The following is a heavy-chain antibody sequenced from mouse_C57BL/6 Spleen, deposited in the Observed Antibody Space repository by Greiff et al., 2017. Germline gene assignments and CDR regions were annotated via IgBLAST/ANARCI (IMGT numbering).Heavy chain of an antibody. D-gene: IGHD2-12*01. CDR3: ASYDEGHFDV. Sequence: VQLKESGPELVKPGASVKISCKASGYAFSSSWMNWVKQRPGKGLEWIGRIYPGDGDTNYNGKFKGKATLTADKSSSTAYMQLSSLTSEDSAVYFCASYDEGHFDVWGTGTTVTVSS. CDR1: GYAFSSSW. J-gene: IGHJ1*03. V-gene: IGHV1-82*01. CDR2: IYPGDGDT.